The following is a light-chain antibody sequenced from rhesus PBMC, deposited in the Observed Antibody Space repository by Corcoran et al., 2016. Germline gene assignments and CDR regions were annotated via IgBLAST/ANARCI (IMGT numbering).Light chain of an antibody. V-gene: IGKV1-32*01. Sequence: DIQMTQSPSSLSASVGDRVTITCRASQGISSYLNWYQQKPGKAPKLLIYYATRLESGVPSRFSGSGSGTEFTLTSSSLQPEEFATYYSQQYNSLFTFGPGTKLDIK. CDR2: YAT. CDR3: QQYNSLFT. CDR1: QGISSY. J-gene: IGKJ3*01.